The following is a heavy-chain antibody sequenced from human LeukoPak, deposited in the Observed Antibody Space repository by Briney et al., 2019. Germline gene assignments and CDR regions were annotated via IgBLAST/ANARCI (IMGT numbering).Heavy chain of an antibody. CDR3: ARLGGYYDPPGY. V-gene: IGHV4-34*01. D-gene: IGHD3-22*01. CDR2: INHSGST. J-gene: IGHJ4*02. Sequence: PSETLSLTCAFYGGSFSSYCWSWIRQAPGKGLEWIGEINHSGSTHYNPSLKSRVTISIDTSKNQFSLRLTSATAADTAVYYCARLGGYYDPPGYWGQGTLVTVSS. CDR1: GGSFSSYC.